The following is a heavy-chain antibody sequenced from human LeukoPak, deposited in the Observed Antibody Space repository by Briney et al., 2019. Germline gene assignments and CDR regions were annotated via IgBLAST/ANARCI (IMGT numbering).Heavy chain of an antibody. Sequence: SETLSLTCTVSGGSISTYYWSWIRQPPGKGLEWIGYIYYSGSTNYNPSLKSRVTISVDTSKNKFSLKLSSVAAADTAVYYCSRAGPRRDGYKFDCGGQGTLVTVSS. J-gene: IGHJ4*02. CDR1: GGSISTYY. D-gene: IGHD5-24*01. V-gene: IGHV4-59*01. CDR2: IYYSGST. CDR3: SRAGPRRDGYKFDC.